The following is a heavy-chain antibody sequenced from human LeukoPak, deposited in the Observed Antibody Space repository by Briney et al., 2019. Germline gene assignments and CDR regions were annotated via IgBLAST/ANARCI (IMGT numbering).Heavy chain of an antibody. J-gene: IGHJ5*02. V-gene: IGHV1-69*05. CDR3: ARVGDNWFDP. Sequence: SVKVSRKASGGTFSSYAISRVRQAPGQGLEWMGGIIPIFGTANYAQKFQGRVTITTDESTSTAYMELSSLRSEDTAVYYCARVGDNWFDPWGQGTLVTVSS. CDR1: GGTFSSYA. CDR2: IIPIFGTA.